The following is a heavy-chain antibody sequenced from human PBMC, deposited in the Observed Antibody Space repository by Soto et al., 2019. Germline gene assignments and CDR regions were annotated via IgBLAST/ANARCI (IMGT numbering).Heavy chain of an antibody. V-gene: IGHV3-11*01. D-gene: IGHD6-19*01. J-gene: IGHJ6*02. Sequence: QVKLVESRGGLVKPGGSLRLSCAASGFTFSDYYMSWIRQAPGKGLEWVSYISSSGSTIYYADSVKGRFTISRDNAKNSLCLQMNSLRAEDTAVYYCARDQYSSGLYYYYGMDVWGQGTTVTVSS. CDR1: GFTFSDYY. CDR2: ISSSGSTI. CDR3: ARDQYSSGLYYYYGMDV.